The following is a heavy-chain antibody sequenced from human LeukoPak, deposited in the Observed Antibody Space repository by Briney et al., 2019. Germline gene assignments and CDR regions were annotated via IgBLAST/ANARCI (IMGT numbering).Heavy chain of an antibody. CDR3: AKDYCTNGVCYLNYFDY. V-gene: IGHV3-43*02. Sequence: PGGSLRLSCAASGFTFDDYAVHWVRQAPGKGLEWVSLISGDGGSTYYADSVKGRFTISRDNSKNSLYLQMNSLRTEDTALYYCAKDYCTNGVCYLNYFDYWGQGTLVTVSS. D-gene: IGHD2-8*01. CDR1: GFTFDDYA. CDR2: ISGDGGST. J-gene: IGHJ4*02.